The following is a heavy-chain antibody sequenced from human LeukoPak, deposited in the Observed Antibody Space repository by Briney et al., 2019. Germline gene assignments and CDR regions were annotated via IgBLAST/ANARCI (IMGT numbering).Heavy chain of an antibody. Sequence: SETLSLTCAVYGGSFSGYYWSWIRQPPRKGLEWIGEINHSGSTNYNPSLKSRVTISVDTSKNQFSLKLSSVTAADTAVYYCARGREYYDFWSGPDYWGQGTLVTVSS. CDR3: ARGREYYDFWSGPDY. CDR1: GGSFSGYY. CDR2: INHSGST. V-gene: IGHV4-34*01. D-gene: IGHD3-3*01. J-gene: IGHJ4*02.